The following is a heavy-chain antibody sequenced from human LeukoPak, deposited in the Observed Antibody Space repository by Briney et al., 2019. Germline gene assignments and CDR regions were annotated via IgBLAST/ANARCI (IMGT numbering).Heavy chain of an antibody. CDR2: ISYDGSNK. D-gene: IGHD5-18*01. J-gene: IGHJ6*02. Sequence: PGRSLRLSCAASGFTFSRYAMHWVRQAPGKGLEWVAVISYDGSNKYYADSVKGRFTISRDNSKNTLYLQMNSLRAEDTAVYYCARERRGGYSEVYYYYYYGMDVWGQGTTVTVSS. V-gene: IGHV3-30*04. CDR3: ARERRGGYSEVYYYYYYGMDV. CDR1: GFTFSRYA.